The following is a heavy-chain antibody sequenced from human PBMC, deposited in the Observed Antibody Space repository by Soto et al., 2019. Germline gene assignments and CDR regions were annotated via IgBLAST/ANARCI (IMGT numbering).Heavy chain of an antibody. J-gene: IGHJ4*02. D-gene: IGHD2-21*01. CDR2: ISPNFGTA. CDR1: GGTFSSYA. Sequence: QVQLVQSGAEVKKPGSSVQVSCKASGGTFSSYAISWVRQAPGQGLEWMGGISPNFGTANYAQKFQGRVTITADGSTSTAYVELSSLRCEDTAVYYCARRGAIARLFDYWGQGTLGTVSS. V-gene: IGHV1-69*01. CDR3: ARRGAIARLFDY.